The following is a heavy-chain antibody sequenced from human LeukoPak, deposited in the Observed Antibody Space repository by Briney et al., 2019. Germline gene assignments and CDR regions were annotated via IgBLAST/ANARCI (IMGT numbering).Heavy chain of an antibody. D-gene: IGHD1-1*01. V-gene: IGHV4-61*02. CDR3: ARDRGTWNDDGFDY. J-gene: IGHJ4*02. CDR1: GGSVSSGSYY. Sequence: SQTLSLTCTVSGGSVSSGSYYCGWIRQPAGKWLGWIGRIYISGSTNYNPSLKGRVTMSVDTSKHQFSLKLSSVTAADMAVYYCARDRGTWNDDGFDYWGQGTLVTVSS. CDR2: IYISGST.